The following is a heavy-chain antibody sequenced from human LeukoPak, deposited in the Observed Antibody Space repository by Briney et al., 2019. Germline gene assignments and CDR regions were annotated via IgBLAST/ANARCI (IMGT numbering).Heavy chain of an antibody. CDR1: GFPFRASA. J-gene: IGHJ4*02. D-gene: IGHD2/OR15-2a*01. CDR2: ISNSGGNT. CDR3: AKASNTLDY. V-gene: IGHV3-23*01. Sequence: PGGSLRLSCTAFGFPFRASAMSWVRQAPGKGLEWVSTISNSGGNTYYANSVRGRFTISRDNSKNTLFLQLNSLRAEDTAVYYCAKASNTLDYWGQGTLVTVSS.